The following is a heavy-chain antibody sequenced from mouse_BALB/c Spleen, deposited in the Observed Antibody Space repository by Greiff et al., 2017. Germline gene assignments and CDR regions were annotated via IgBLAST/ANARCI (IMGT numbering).Heavy chain of an antibody. CDR3: ARGNYYAMDY. J-gene: IGHJ4*01. Sequence: EVHLVESGGGLVKPGGSLKLSCAASGFTFSDYYMYWVRQTPEKRLEWVATISDGGSYTYYPDSVKGRFTISRDNAKNNLYLQMSSLKSEDTAMYYCARGNYYAMDYWGQGTSVTVSS. CDR2: ISDGGSYT. D-gene: IGHD2-1*01. V-gene: IGHV5-4*02. CDR1: GFTFSDYY.